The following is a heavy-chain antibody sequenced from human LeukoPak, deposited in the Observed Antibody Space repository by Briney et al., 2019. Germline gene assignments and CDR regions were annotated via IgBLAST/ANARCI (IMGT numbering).Heavy chain of an antibody. D-gene: IGHD1/OR15-1a*01. CDR3: ARGNTYYYYMDV. CDR2: INPNSGGT. V-gene: IGHV1-2*02. J-gene: IGHJ6*03. CDR1: GYTFTNDG. Sequence: GASVKVSCKASGYTFTNDGISWVRQAPGQGLEWMGWINPNSGGTNYAQKFQGRVTMTRDTSISTAYMELSRLRSDDTAVYYCARGNTYYYYMDVWGKGTTVTVSS.